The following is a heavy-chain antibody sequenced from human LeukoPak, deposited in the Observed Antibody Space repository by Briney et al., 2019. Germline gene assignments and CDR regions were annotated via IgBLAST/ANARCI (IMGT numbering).Heavy chain of an antibody. CDR2: IYSXXXX. Sequence: GGSLRLXCVASXXXXXXHXMSXXXXXPXXGLEWVSVIYSXXXXYYAKSVKGAFTTXRDNSKNPVYLXMNSVRAEXTXXYXCTRVVVDXXDIXXQGTMVTVSS. V-gene: IGHV3-66*01. D-gene: IGHD2-15*01. CDR3: TRVVVDXXDI. CDR1: XXXXXXHX. J-gene: IGHJ3*02.